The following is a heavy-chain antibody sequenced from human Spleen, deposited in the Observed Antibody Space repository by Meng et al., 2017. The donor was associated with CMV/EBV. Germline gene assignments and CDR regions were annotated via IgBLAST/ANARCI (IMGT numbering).Heavy chain of an antibody. D-gene: IGHD5-18*01. V-gene: IGHV3-43D*03. Sequence: GESLKISCAASGFTFDDYAMHWVRQAPGKGLEWLSLIGWDGHTTYYADSVKGRFTISRDNSKNSLYLQMNSLRPEDSAFYYCAKDRVGYSYGYDFDFWGQGTLVTVSS. CDR3: AKDRVGYSYGYDFDF. CDR1: GFTFDDYA. CDR2: IGWDGHTT. J-gene: IGHJ4*02.